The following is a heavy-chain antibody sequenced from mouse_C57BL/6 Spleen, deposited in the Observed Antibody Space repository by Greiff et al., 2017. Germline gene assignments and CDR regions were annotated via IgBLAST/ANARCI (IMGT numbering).Heavy chain of an antibody. J-gene: IGHJ4*01. CDR1: GFTFSDYY. CDR3: ARTSLITTNYAMDY. V-gene: IGHV5-12*01. D-gene: IGHD1-1*01. CDR2: ISNGGGST. Sequence: EVKLVESGGGLVQPGGSLTLSCAASGFTFSDYYMYWVRQTPEQRLEWVAYISNGGGSTYYPDTVKGRFTISRDNAKNTLYLQMRRRKSEDTAMYYCARTSLITTNYAMDYWGKGTSVTVSS.